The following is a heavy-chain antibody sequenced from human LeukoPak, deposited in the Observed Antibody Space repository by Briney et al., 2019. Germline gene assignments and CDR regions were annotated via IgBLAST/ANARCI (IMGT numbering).Heavy chain of an antibody. CDR2: IDTDGSTT. V-gene: IGHV3-74*01. D-gene: IGHD5-18*01. CDR3: AKLNSFGDDY. CDR1: GFTFSRFW. J-gene: IGHJ4*02. Sequence: GGSLRLSCAASGFTFSRFWMHWVRQPPGKGLVWVSRIDTDGSTTTYADSVKGRFTISRDNAKNMVYLQINSLRAEDTAVYYCAKLNSFGDDYWGQGVLVTVSS.